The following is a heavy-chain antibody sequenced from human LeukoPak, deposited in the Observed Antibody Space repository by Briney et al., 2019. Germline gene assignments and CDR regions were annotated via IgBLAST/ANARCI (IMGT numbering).Heavy chain of an antibody. V-gene: IGHV1-69*05. CDR2: IIPIFGTA. CDR1: GGTFSSYA. J-gene: IGHJ6*03. CDR3: ARDPVSGVVAATVYYYYMDV. D-gene: IGHD2-15*01. Sequence: SVKVSCKASGGTFSSYAISWARQAPGQGLEWMGRIIPIFGTANYAQKFQGRVTITTDESTSTAYMGLSSLRSEDTAVYYCARDPVSGVVAATVYYYYMDVWGKGTTVTVSS.